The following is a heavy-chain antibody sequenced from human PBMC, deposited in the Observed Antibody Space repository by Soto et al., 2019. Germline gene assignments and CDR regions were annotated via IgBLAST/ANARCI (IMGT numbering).Heavy chain of an antibody. J-gene: IGHJ5*02. CDR1: GFTFSSYT. CDR2: ISLDGSNP. Sequence: GGSLRLSCAASGFTFSSYTMLWVRQAPGKGLEWVSVISLDGSNPSYADSVKGRFTISRDNSKSTLYLQMNGLRADDTAIYYCARDDDSTGHFSWLDPWGQGTLVTVSS. CDR3: ARDDDSTGHFSWLDP. V-gene: IGHV3-30*04. D-gene: IGHD2-8*02.